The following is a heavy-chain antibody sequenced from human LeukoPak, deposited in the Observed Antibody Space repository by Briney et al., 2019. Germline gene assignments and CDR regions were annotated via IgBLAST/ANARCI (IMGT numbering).Heavy chain of an antibody. CDR3: ATLLSDYGAHYFDS. V-gene: IGHV4-38-2*01. J-gene: IGHJ4*02. Sequence: SETLSLTCAVSDSAISSGYFWGWIRQPPGKGLEWIGTLYHSGSTYYNPSLKSRVAISLDTSKTQFSLKLSSVTAADTALYYCATLLSDYGAHYFDSWGQGVLVTVSS. D-gene: IGHD4-17*01. CDR1: DSAISSGYF. CDR2: LYHSGST.